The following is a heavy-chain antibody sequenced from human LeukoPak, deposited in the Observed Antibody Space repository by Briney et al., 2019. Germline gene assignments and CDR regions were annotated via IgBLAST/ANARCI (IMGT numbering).Heavy chain of an antibody. J-gene: IGHJ4*02. Sequence: ASVKVSCKASGYTFTGYYMHWVRQAPGQGLEWMGRINPNSGGTNYAQKFQGRVTMTRDTSISTAYMELSRLRSDDTAVYYCAREPLRYFDWLYPSYFDYWGQETLVTISS. CDR2: INPNSGGT. CDR1: GYTFTGYY. CDR3: AREPLRYFDWLYPSYFDY. D-gene: IGHD3-9*01. V-gene: IGHV1-2*06.